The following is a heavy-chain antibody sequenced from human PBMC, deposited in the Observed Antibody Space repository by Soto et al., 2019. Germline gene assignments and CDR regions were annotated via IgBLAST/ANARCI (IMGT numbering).Heavy chain of an antibody. CDR1: GFTFSSYA. V-gene: IGHV3-23*01. CDR2: ISGSGGST. D-gene: IGHD3-3*01. J-gene: IGHJ4*02. CDR3: AKPYYDFWSGHPGEYEKTDYFDY. Sequence: GGSLRLSCAASGFTFSSYAMSWVRQAPGKGLEWVSAISGSGGSTYYADSVKGRFTISRDNSKNTLYLQRNSLRAEDTAVYYCAKPYYDFWSGHPGEYEKTDYFDYWGQGTLVTVSS.